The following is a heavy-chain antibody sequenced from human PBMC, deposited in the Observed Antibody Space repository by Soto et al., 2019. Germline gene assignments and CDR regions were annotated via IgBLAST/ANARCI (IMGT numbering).Heavy chain of an antibody. V-gene: IGHV4-39*01. D-gene: IGHD2-21*02. CDR1: GDSISSSSYS. CDR2: IYYSGRT. CDR3: PRQRTTVVTQAYFDH. Sequence: KPTERLSLTCIVSGDSISSSSYSWGWIRQPPGKGLEWIGSIYYSGRTYYNPSFKSRVTISIDTSKNQFSLKLSSVTATDTAVYYCPRQRTTVVTQAYFDHWGQGALVTVSS. J-gene: IGHJ4*02.